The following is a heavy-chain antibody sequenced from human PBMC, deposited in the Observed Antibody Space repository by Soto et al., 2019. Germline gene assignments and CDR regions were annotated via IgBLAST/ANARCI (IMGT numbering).Heavy chain of an antibody. CDR3: TRQKGTAMVDSYYYYGMDV. CDR2: IRSKANSYAT. CDR1: GFTFSGSA. D-gene: IGHD5-18*01. J-gene: IGHJ6*02. V-gene: IGHV3-73*01. Sequence: GGSLRLSCAASGFTFSGSAMHWVRQASGKGLEWVGRIRSKANSYATAYAESVKGRFTISRDDSKNTAYLQMNSLKTEDTAVYYCTRQKGTAMVDSYYYYGMDVWGQGTTVTVSS.